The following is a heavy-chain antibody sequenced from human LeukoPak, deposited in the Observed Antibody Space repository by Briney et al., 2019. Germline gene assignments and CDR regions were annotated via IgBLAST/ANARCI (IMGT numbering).Heavy chain of an antibody. CDR3: ARDRRRIAAAGTKYDY. CDR2: INHSGST. Sequence: LETLSLTCAVYGGSFSGYYWSWIRQPPGKGLEWIGEINHSGSTNYNPSLKSRVTISVDTSKNQFSLKLSSVTAADTAVYYCARDRRRIAAAGTKYDYWGQGTLVTVSS. J-gene: IGHJ4*02. D-gene: IGHD6-13*01. CDR1: GGSFSGYY. V-gene: IGHV4-34*01.